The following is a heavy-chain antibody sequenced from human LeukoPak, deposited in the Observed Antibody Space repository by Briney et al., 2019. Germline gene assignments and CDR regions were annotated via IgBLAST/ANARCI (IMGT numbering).Heavy chain of an antibody. D-gene: IGHD2-15*01. J-gene: IGHJ5*02. CDR1: GDSISSSSSY. CDR3: ARRRWSRTNWFDP. V-gene: IGHV4-39*01. Sequence: SETLSLTCTVSGDSISSSSSYWGWIRQPPGKGLEWIGSIYYSGSTYYNTSLKSRVTISVDTSKNQFSLKLNSVTAADTAVYFCARRRWSRTNWFDPWGQGTLVTVSS. CDR2: IYYSGST.